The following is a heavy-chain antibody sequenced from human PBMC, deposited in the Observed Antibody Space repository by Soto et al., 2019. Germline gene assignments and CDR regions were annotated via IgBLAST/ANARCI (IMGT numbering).Heavy chain of an antibody. D-gene: IGHD2-15*01. J-gene: IGHJ5*02. V-gene: IGHV3-74*01. Sequence: GGSLRLSCAASGLTFNRYWMHWVRHAPGKGLVWVSHINTDGTNSNYADSVKGRFTISRDNAKSTLFLQMNSLRDEDTAVYYCAREFCSGGNCYTYYFDPWGQGIPVTVS. CDR2: INTDGTNS. CDR1: GLTFNRYW. CDR3: AREFCSGGNCYTYYFDP.